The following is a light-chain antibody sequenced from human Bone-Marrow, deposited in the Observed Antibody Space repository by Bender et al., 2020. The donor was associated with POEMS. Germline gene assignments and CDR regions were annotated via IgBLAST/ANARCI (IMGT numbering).Light chain of an antibody. J-gene: IGLJ2*01. V-gene: IGLV2-14*02. CDR3: SSYTSSATIL. CDR2: EVS. CDR1: SSDVGGYNL. Sequence: QSALTQPASVSGSPGQSITISCSGTSSDVGGYNLVSWYQQHPGKAPQLMIYEVSQRPSGVSNRFSGSKSGNTASLTISGLQIDDEATYYCSSYTSSATILFGGGTQLTVL.